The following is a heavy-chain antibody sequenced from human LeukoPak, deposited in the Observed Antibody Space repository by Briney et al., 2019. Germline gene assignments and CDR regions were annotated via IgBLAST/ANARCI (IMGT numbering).Heavy chain of an antibody. J-gene: IGHJ6*02. Sequence: GGSLRLSCAASGFTFSSYSMNWVRQAPGKGLEWVGFIRSKAYGGTTEYAASVKGRFTISRDDSKSIAYLQMNSLKTEDTAVYYCTRDWNYGVPYGMDVWGQGTTVTVSS. CDR2: IRSKAYGGTT. D-gene: IGHD1-7*01. CDR1: GFTFSSYS. V-gene: IGHV3-49*04. CDR3: TRDWNYGVPYGMDV.